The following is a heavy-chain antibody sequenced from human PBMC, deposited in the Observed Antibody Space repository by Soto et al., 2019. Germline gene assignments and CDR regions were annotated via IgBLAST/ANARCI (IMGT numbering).Heavy chain of an antibody. CDR2: IWYDGSNK. D-gene: IGHD4-17*01. Sequence: QVQLVESGGGVVQPGRSLRLSCAASGFTFSSYGMHWVRQAPGKGLEWVAVIWYDGSNKYYADSVKGRFTISRDNSKNTLYLQMNSLRAEDTSVYYCARRSYGDYGQGGMDVWGQGTTVTVSS. J-gene: IGHJ6*02. CDR1: GFTFSSYG. V-gene: IGHV3-33*01. CDR3: ARRSYGDYGQGGMDV.